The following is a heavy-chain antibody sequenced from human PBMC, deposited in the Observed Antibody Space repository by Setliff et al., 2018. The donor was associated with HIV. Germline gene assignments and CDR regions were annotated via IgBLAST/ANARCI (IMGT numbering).Heavy chain of an antibody. V-gene: IGHV1-18*01. CDR3: ARDLGAKDY. CDR1: GYTFTNYG. Sequence: GASVKVSCKASGYTFTNYGISWVRQAPGHGLEWLGWISAYTGNTNYAQNLQGRVTITTDTSTRTAYMELRSLKSDDTAVYYCARDLGAKDYWGQGTLVTVSS. J-gene: IGHJ4*02. CDR2: ISAYTGNT.